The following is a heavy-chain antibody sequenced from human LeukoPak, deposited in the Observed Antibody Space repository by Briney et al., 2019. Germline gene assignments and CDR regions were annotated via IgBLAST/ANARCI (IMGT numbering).Heavy chain of an antibody. CDR3: AREPRVGATLFNYYYGMDV. J-gene: IGHJ6*02. V-gene: IGHV3-66*02. D-gene: IGHD1-26*01. CDR2: IYSGGST. Sequence: GGSLRLTCAASGFTVSSNYMSWVRQAPGKGLEWVSVIYSGGSTYYADSVKGRFTISRDNSKNTLYLQMNSLRAEDTAVYYCAREPRVGATLFNYYYGMDVWGQGTTVTVSS. CDR1: GFTVSSNY.